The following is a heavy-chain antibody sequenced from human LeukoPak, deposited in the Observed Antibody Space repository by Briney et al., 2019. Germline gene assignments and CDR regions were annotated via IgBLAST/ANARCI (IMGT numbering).Heavy chain of an antibody. CDR1: GFTFSSYG. D-gene: IGHD2/OR15-2a*01. CDR2: SSGDGSST. Sequence: GGSLRLSCAASGFTFSSYGMHWVRQAPGKGPVSVSRSSGDGSSTHYADSVKGRFTISRDNAKNTLYLQMNSLRGEDTAVYYCTRDFRNKGLDPWGQGTLVTVSS. V-gene: IGHV3-74*01. CDR3: TRDFRNKGLDP. J-gene: IGHJ5*02.